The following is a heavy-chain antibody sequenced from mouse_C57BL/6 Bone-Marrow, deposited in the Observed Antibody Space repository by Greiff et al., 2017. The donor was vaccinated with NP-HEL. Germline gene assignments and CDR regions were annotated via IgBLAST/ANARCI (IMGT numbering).Heavy chain of an antibody. D-gene: IGHD2-3*01. CDR3: AADGYRIAY. CDR1: GYTFTSYW. V-gene: IGHV1-64*01. J-gene: IGHJ3*01. Sequence: LQESGAELVKPGASVKLSCKASGYTFTSYWMHWVKQRPGQGLEWIGMIHPNSGSTNYNEKFKSKATLTVDKSSSTAYMQLSSLTSEDSAVYYCAADGYRIAYWGQGTLVTVSA. CDR2: IHPNSGST.